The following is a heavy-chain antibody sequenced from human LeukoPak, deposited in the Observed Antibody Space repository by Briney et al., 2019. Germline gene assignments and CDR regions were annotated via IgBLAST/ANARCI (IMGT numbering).Heavy chain of an antibody. Sequence: GRSLRLSCAASGFTFSDHYMDWVRQAPGKGLEWVGRTRNKANSYTTEYAASVKGRFTISRDDSKNSLYLQMNSLKTEDTAVYYCTSSYNYGTFDYWGQGTLVTVSS. CDR2: TRNKANSYTT. D-gene: IGHD5-18*01. CDR1: GFTFSDHY. CDR3: TSSYNYGTFDY. V-gene: IGHV3-72*01. J-gene: IGHJ4*02.